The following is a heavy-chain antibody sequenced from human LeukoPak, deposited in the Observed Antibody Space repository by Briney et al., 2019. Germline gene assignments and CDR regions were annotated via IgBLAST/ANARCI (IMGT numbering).Heavy chain of an antibody. CDR3: VRDVRGIGQDYYYMDV. Sequence: GGSLRLSCEASGMIFNNHWMHWIRQAPGKGLVWVARINKDGSSTTYSDSVRGRFTISRDNARNTLSLQMNSLRAEETALYYCVRDVRGIGQDYYYMDVWGKGTTVTVSS. V-gene: IGHV3-74*01. J-gene: IGHJ6*03. CDR1: GMIFNNHW. D-gene: IGHD3/OR15-3a*01. CDR2: INKDGSST.